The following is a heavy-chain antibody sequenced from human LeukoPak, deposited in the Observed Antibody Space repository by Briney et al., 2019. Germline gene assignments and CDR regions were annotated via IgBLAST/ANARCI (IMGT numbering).Heavy chain of an antibody. CDR2: INWNGGST. Sequence: GGSLRLSCAASGFIFDDYGMSWVRQAPGKGLEWVSGINWNGGSTGYADSVKGRFIISRDNAKNSLYLQMNSLRSDDTAFYYCAREIKVPGELLGAFDSWGQGSLVTVSS. V-gene: IGHV3-20*04. CDR1: GFIFDDYG. D-gene: IGHD3-10*01. CDR3: AREIKVPGELLGAFDS. J-gene: IGHJ5*01.